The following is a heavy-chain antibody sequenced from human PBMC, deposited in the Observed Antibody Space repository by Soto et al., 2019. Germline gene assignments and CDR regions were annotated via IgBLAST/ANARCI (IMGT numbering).Heavy chain of an antibody. D-gene: IGHD1-20*01. Sequence: ASVKVSCKSSGYTFTNYDFIWVRQAPGQGLEWMGWIIPHNGDTNYEQKLQGRVTMTTDTSTNTVYMELRSLRSDDTAVYYCARGMITGNYLAYWSQGTLVTVSS. J-gene: IGHJ4*02. CDR3: ARGMITGNYLAY. CDR2: IIPHNGDT. CDR1: GYTFTNYD. V-gene: IGHV1-18*04.